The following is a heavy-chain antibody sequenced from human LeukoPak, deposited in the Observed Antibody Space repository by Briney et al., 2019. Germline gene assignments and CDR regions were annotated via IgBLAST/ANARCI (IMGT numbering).Heavy chain of an antibody. CDR1: GFTVSSNY. D-gene: IGHD3-9*01. V-gene: IGHV3-66*01. CDR2: IYSGGST. CDR3: ARDPLHYDILTGYYYYYGMDV. Sequence: PGGSLRLSCAASGFTVSSNYMSWVRQAPGKGLEWVSVIYSGGSTYYADSVKGRFTISRDNSKNTLYLQMNSLRAEDTAVYYCARDPLHYDILTGYYYYYGMDVWGQGTTVTVSS. J-gene: IGHJ6*02.